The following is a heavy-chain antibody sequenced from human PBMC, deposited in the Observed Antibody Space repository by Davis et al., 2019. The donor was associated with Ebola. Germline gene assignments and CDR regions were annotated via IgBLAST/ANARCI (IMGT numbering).Heavy chain of an antibody. J-gene: IGHJ4*02. CDR3: VRTTYGAPEY. Sequence: PGGSLRLSCAASGFTFSSSAMSWVRQAPGKGPEWVSAISGSGGGTHYADSVKGRFTISRDNSRNTLYLQMNSLRGEDTAVYYCVRTTYGAPEYWGQGTLVTVSS. CDR2: ISGSGGGT. CDR1: GFTFSSSA. D-gene: IGHD1-7*01. V-gene: IGHV3-23*01.